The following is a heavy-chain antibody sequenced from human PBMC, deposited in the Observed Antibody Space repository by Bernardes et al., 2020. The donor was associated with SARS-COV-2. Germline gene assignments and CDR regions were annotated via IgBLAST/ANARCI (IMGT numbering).Heavy chain of an antibody. D-gene: IGHD3-3*01. V-gene: IGHV3-30*18. CDR3: AKDDDRPLFGAPGFDS. J-gene: IGHJ4*02. Sequence: GGSLRLSCAASGFTFSSYGMHWVRQAPGKGLEWVAVISYDGGEKFYADSVKGRFTISRDNSKNTLYLQMDSLRAEDTAVYYCAKDDDRPLFGAPGFDSWGQGTLVTVSS. CDR1: GFTFSSYG. CDR2: ISYDGGEK.